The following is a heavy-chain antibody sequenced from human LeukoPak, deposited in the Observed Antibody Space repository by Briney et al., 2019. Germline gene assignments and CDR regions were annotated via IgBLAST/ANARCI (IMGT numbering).Heavy chain of an antibody. J-gene: IGHJ1*01. CDR3: ARLTRLGYGDYVEYFQH. CDR2: INPNSGGT. CDR1: GYTFTGYY. V-gene: IGHV1-2*02. D-gene: IGHD4-17*01. Sequence: ASVKVSCKASGYTFTGYYMHWVRQAPGQGLEWMGWINPNSGGTNYAQKFQGRVTMTRDTSISTAYMELGRLRSDDTAVYYCARLTRLGYGDYVEYFQHWGQGTLVTVSS.